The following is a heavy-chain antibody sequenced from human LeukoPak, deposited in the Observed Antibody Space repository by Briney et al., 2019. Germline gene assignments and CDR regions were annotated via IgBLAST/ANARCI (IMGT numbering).Heavy chain of an antibody. J-gene: IGHJ5*02. CDR3: AREICRYCSSTSTS. D-gene: IGHD2-2*01. Sequence: SETLSLTCAVYGGSFSGYYWSWIRQPPGEGLGWIGEINHSGSTNYNPSLKSRVTISVDTSKNQFSLKLSSVTAADTAVYYCAREICRYCSSTSTSWGQGTLVTVSS. V-gene: IGHV4-34*01. CDR2: INHSGST. CDR1: GGSFSGYY.